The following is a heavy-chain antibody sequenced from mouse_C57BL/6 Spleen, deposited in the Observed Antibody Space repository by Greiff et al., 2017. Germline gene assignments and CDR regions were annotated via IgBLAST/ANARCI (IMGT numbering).Heavy chain of an antibody. D-gene: IGHD4-1*01. CDR1: GYTFTSYW. Sequence: QVQLQQPGAELVKPGASVKLSCKASGYTFTSYWMQWVKQRPGQGLEWIGEIDPSDSYTNYNQKFKGKATLTVDTSSSTAYMQLSSLTSEDSAVYYCAREVTGTDCAQGTTPTVSS. CDR3: AREVTGTD. CDR2: IDPSDSYT. J-gene: IGHJ2*01. V-gene: IGHV1-50*01.